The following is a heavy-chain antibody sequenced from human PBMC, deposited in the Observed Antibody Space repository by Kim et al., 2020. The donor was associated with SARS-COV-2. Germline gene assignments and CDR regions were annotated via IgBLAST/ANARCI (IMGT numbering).Heavy chain of an antibody. V-gene: IGHV3-43*01. CDR2: INWDGYST. Sequence: GGSLRLSCAASGFTFDDYTMHWVRQAPGKGLQWVSLINWDGYSTYYADSVKGRFTISRDNSKNSLYLQMNSLRSDDSALYYCAKDTGLDSGYDYYFDHWGQGTLVTVYS. CDR1: GFTFDDYT. D-gene: IGHD5-12*01. CDR3: AKDTGLDSGYDYYFDH. J-gene: IGHJ4*02.